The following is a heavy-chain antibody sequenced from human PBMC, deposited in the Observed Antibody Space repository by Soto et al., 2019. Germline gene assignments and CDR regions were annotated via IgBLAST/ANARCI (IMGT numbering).Heavy chain of an antibody. J-gene: IGHJ4*02. CDR2: IFASSTPI. CDR3: ARDKDWAFDY. V-gene: IGHV3-48*04. CDR1: GFLFSSYS. Sequence: PGGSLRLSCSASGFLFSSYSMVWVRQAPGKGLEWVSYIFASSTPIYYADSVKGRFTVSRDNAKNSLFLLMNSLRAEDTAVYYCARDKDWAFDYWGQGTLVTVSS. D-gene: IGHD3-9*01.